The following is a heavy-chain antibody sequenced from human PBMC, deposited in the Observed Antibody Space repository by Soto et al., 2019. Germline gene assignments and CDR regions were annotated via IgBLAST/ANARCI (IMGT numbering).Heavy chain of an antibody. CDR1: GGSISGYY. V-gene: IGHV4-4*07. Sequence: QMHLQESGPGPVKPSETLSLTCTVSGGSISGYYWSWVRQPAGKGLEWVGRIYSDGTTNYSPSLKSRVTMSLDTSKDQFSLHLNSVTAADTAVYYCSRVGCSNSKCYTRGMDVWGQGTTVTVSS. J-gene: IGHJ6*02. D-gene: IGHD2-2*01. CDR2: IYSDGTT. CDR3: SRVGCSNSKCYTRGMDV.